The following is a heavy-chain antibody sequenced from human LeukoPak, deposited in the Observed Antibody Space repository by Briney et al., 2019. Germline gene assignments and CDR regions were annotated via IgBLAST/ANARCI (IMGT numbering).Heavy chain of an antibody. CDR3: ARDGGVTLRRPDGFDF. D-gene: IGHD2-21*02. CDR1: RFTFTTYE. V-gene: IGHV3-48*03. CDR2: TSNSGSTI. J-gene: IGHJ3*01. Sequence: AGSLRLSCAAARFTFTTYEMKWVRQAPGKGRGWVSYTSNSGSTIYYADSVRGRFTISRDNAKNSLYLQMDSLGAEDTAVYYCARDGGVTLRRPDGFDFWGQGTMVTVSS.